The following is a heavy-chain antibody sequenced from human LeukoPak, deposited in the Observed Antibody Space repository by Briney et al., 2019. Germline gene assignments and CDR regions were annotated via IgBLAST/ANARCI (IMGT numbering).Heavy chain of an antibody. V-gene: IGHV3-48*03. CDR2: IGSGGTTM. CDR1: GFTLSSYE. D-gene: IGHD6-13*01. Sequence: GGSLRLSCTASGFTLSSYEMNWVRQAPGKGLEWLSYIGSGGTTMYYADSVKGRFTISRDNAKNSLYVQMNSLTAGDTAVYYCARDAAVQQLGYYYHYMDVWGKGITVTVSS. J-gene: IGHJ6*03. CDR3: ARDAAVQQLGYYYHYMDV.